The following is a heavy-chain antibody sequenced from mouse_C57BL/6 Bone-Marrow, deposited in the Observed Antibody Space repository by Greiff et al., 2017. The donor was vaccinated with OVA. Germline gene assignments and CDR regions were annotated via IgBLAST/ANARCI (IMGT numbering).Heavy chain of an antibody. D-gene: IGHD2-3*01. CDR1: GFTFSSYA. CDR3: ARDGYYVAMDY. J-gene: IGHJ4*01. V-gene: IGHV5-4*01. Sequence: EVKLVESGGGLVKPGGSLKLSCAASGFTFSSYAMSWVRQTPEKRLEWVATISDGGSYTYYPDNVKGRFTISRDNAKNNLYLQMSHLKSEDTAMYYCARDGYYVAMDYWGQGTSVTVSS. CDR2: ISDGGSYT.